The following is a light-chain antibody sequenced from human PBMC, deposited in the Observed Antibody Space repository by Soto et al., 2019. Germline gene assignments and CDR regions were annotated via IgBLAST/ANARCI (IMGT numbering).Light chain of an antibody. CDR3: QQTYTTPFT. CDR1: QSISTF. V-gene: IGKV1-39*01. J-gene: IGKJ3*01. Sequence: DIQMTQSPSSLPASLGDRVTITCRASQSISTFLNWYQQKPGRAPKLLIYAASSLESGVPSRFSGSVFGTDFTLTINSLQPEEFATYNCQQTYTTPFTFGPGTKVDI. CDR2: AAS.